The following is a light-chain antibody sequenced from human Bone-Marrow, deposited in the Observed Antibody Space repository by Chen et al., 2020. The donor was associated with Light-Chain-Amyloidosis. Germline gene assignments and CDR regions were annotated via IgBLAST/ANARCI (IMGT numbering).Light chain of an antibody. CDR1: QSVRRY. V-gene: IGKV3-11*01. Sequence: DIVLTQSPATLSLSPGERATLSCRASQSVRRYLDWYQQKPGQAPRLLIYDASNRASGLPARFSGSVSGTEFTLTISSLEPEDFAVYYCQQRSNWPQRTFGQGTKVEIK. J-gene: IGKJ1*01. CDR3: QQRSNWPQRT. CDR2: DAS.